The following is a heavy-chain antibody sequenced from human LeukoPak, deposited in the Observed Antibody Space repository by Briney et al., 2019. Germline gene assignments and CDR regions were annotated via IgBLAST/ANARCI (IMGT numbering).Heavy chain of an antibody. CDR3: ASRHCSGGGCYFAGADPFDY. V-gene: IGHV3-53*01. J-gene: IGHJ4*02. CDR2: IYSGGNI. CDR1: GFTVSSTY. D-gene: IGHD2-15*01. Sequence: GGSLRLSCAASGFTVSSTYMSWVRPAPGKGLEWVSVIYSGGNIYYIDSVKGRFTISRDTSKNTLYLQMNSLRAEDTAVYFCASRHCSGGGCYFAGADPFDYWGQGTLVTVSS.